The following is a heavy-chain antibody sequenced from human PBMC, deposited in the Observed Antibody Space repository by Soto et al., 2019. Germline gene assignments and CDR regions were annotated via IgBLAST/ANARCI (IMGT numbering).Heavy chain of an antibody. Sequence: ASVKVSCKASGSTFTCYGISWARQAPGQGLEGMGWNSAYTGDTDYAQKLQSRVTMTTDTSTSTAYMELRRLRSDDTAVYYCAREGVRCGYSYGFPYYFYGMDVWGQVTTVTVSS. CDR2: NSAYTGDT. CDR3: AREGVRCGYSYGFPYYFYGMDV. D-gene: IGHD5-18*01. V-gene: IGHV1-18*04. J-gene: IGHJ6*02. CDR1: GSTFTCYG.